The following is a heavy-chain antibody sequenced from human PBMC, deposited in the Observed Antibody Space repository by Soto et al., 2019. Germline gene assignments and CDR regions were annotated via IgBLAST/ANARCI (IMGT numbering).Heavy chain of an antibody. J-gene: IGHJ4*02. D-gene: IGHD6-13*01. CDR3: ARDYIRRGQQLVPFDY. Sequence: QVQLVQSGAEVKKPGSSVKVSCKASGGTFSSYAISWVRQAPGQGLEWMGGIIPIFGTANYAQKFQGRVTITADESTSTADMELSRLRSEDTAVYYCARDYIRRGQQLVPFDYWGQGTLVTVSS. CDR1: GGTFSSYA. V-gene: IGHV1-69*12. CDR2: IIPIFGTA.